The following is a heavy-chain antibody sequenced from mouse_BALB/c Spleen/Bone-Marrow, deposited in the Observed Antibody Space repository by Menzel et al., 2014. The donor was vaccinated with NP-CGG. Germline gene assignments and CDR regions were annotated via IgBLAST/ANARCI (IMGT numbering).Heavy chain of an antibody. D-gene: IGHD2-14*01. CDR2: IDTSDSYT. CDR3: ARSDYRFDPLLY. J-gene: IGHJ3*01. CDR1: GHTFTDYW. Sequence: QVQLQQSGAELVMPGASVKMSCKASGHTFTDYWMHWVKQRPGQGLEWIGAIDTSDSYTSYNQKFKGKATLTVDESSSTAYMQLSSLTSEDSAVYYCARSDYRFDPLLYWGQGTLVTVSA. V-gene: IGHV1-69*01.